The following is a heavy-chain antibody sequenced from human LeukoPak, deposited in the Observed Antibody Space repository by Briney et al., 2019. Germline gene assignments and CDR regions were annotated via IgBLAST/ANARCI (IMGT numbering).Heavy chain of an antibody. J-gene: IGHJ2*01. D-gene: IGHD6-13*01. Sequence: SETLSLTCTVSGGSISRYYWSWIRQPPGKGLEWIGYKDYSGSTNYNRSLKSRITISVDTSKNQFSLKLSSVTAADTAVYYCARVYYSSSYDYWYFDLWGRGTLVTVSS. CDR1: GGSISRYY. V-gene: IGHV4-59*01. CDR3: ARVYYSSSYDYWYFDL. CDR2: KDYSGST.